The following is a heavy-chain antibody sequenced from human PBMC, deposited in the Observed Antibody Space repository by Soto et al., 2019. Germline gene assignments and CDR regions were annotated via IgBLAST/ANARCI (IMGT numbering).Heavy chain of an antibody. J-gene: IGHJ4*02. V-gene: IGHV3-23*01. CDR1: GFTFGTYA. Sequence: EVQLLESGGGLVQSGGSLRLSCAASGFTFGTYAMSWVRQAPGQGLEWVSGISGRGTTFYADSVKGRFTISRDNSKNTLHLQMDSLRAAGMACYYCAKFRGQVYGDYYLDQWGQGTLVTVSS. D-gene: IGHD4-17*01. CDR3: AKFRGQVYGDYYLDQ. CDR2: ISGRGTT.